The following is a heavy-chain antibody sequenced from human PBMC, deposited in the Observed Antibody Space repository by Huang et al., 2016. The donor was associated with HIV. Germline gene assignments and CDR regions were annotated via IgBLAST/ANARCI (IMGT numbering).Heavy chain of an antibody. CDR1: GVIFSGSA. D-gene: IGHD1-26*01. Sequence: EVQLVESGGGLVQPGGSLKISCTASGVIFSGSAMHWVRQASGKGLEWVGHMRSKANRYATGYAESVKGRFTISRDDSKNTTYLQMNSLKIEDTAIYFCTREPRYYFESWGQGTLVTVSS. CDR2: MRSKANRYAT. V-gene: IGHV3-73*02. CDR3: TREPRYYFES. J-gene: IGHJ4*02.